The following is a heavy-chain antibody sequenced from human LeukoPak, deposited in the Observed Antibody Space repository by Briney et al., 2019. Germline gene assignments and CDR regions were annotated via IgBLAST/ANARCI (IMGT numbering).Heavy chain of an antibody. J-gene: IGHJ5*02. CDR1: GYTFTSYD. Sequence: SVKVSCKASGYTFTSYDINWVRQATGQGLEWMGGIIPIFGTANYAQKFQGRVTITTDESTSTAYMELSSLRSEDTAVYYCARDGMGGTNWFDPWGQGTLVTVSS. CDR2: IIPIFGTA. CDR3: ARDGMGGTNWFDP. V-gene: IGHV1-69*05. D-gene: IGHD3-16*01.